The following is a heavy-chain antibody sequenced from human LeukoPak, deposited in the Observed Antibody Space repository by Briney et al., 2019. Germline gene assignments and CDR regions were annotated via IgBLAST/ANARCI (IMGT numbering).Heavy chain of an antibody. CDR3: ARDLWRSAPVGAFDI. D-gene: IGHD3-16*01. V-gene: IGHV3-30-3*01. Sequence: GGSLRLPCAASGFTFSSYAMHWVRQAPGKGLEWVAVISYDGSNKYYADSVKGRFTISRDNSKNTLYLQMNSLRAEDTAVYYCARDLWRSAPVGAFDIWGQGTMVTVSS. J-gene: IGHJ3*02. CDR1: GFTFSSYA. CDR2: ISYDGSNK.